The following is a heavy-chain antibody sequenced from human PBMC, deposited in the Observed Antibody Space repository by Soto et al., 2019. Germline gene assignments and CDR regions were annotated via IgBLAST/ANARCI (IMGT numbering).Heavy chain of an antibody. CDR1: GGSISSSSYY. CDR3: ARHPTADIVVVPAARGRNWFDP. CDR2: IYYSGST. V-gene: IGHV4-39*01. J-gene: IGHJ5*02. Sequence: SETLSLTCTVSGGSISSSSYYWGWIRQPPGKGLEWIGSIYYSGSTYYNPSLKSRVTISVDTSKNQFSLKLSSVTAADTAVYYCARHPTADIVVVPAARGRNWFDPWGQEPWSPSPQ. D-gene: IGHD2-2*01.